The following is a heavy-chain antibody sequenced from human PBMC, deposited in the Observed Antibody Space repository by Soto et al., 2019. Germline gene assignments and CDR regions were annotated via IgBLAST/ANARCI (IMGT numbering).Heavy chain of an antibody. V-gene: IGHV3-48*03. Sequence: GGSLRLSCVAFGFMFRGYELNWVRQAPGKGLKWVAYISKSGTTKYYADSVKGRFTISRDTAKNTIYLQMNSLRVDDTTVYYCARVGNTALPYWGQGTLVTVSS. D-gene: IGHD7-27*01. J-gene: IGHJ1*01. CDR1: GFMFRGYE. CDR3: ARVGNTALPY. CDR2: ISKSGTTK.